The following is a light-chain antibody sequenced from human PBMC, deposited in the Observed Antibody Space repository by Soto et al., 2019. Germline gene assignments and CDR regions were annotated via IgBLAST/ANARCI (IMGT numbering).Light chain of an antibody. V-gene: IGKV3-11*01. CDR1: HSVSSY. J-gene: IGKJ2*01. CDR2: EAS. Sequence: EIILTQSLATLSLSPGERATLSCRASHSVSSYLAWYQEKPGQPPRLLISEASNRATGIPARFSSSGSGTDFTLTISSLEPEDFAVYFCHQRYSWPHTFGQGTKLEI. CDR3: HQRYSWPHT.